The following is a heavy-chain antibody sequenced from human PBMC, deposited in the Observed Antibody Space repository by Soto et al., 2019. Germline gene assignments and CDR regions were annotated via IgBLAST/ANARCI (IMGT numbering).Heavy chain of an antibody. D-gene: IGHD3-22*01. J-gene: IGHJ6*02. V-gene: IGHV4-30-4*01. CDR2: IYYSGST. CDR3: ARRKSSGYKIIYYYYGMDV. CDR1: GGSISSGDYY. Sequence: PSETLSLTCTVSGGSISSGDYYWSWIRQPPGKGLEWIGYIYYSGSTYYNPSLKSRVTISVDTSKNQFSLKLSSVTAADTAVYYCARRKSSGYKIIYYYYGMDVWGQGTTVTVSS.